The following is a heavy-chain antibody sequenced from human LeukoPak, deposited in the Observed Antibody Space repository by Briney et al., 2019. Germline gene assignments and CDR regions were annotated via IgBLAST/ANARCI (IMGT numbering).Heavy chain of an antibody. V-gene: IGHV3-21*01. CDR2: ISSSSSYI. D-gene: IGHD3-10*01. CDR3: ARQVGSGSYCGDAYDY. J-gene: IGHJ4*02. Sequence: GGSLRLSCAASGFTFSSYSMNWVRQAPGKGLEWVSSISSSSSYIYYADSVKGRFTISRDNAKNSLYLQMNSLRAEDTAVYYCARQVGSGSYCGDAYDYWGQGTLVTVSS. CDR1: GFTFSSYS.